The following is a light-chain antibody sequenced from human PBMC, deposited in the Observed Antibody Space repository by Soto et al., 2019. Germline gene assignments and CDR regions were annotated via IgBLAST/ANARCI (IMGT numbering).Light chain of an antibody. CDR2: DNN. CDR3: GTWDSSLSAAV. CDR1: SSNIGNDY. J-gene: IGLJ3*02. V-gene: IGLV1-51*01. Sequence: QSVLTQPPSVSAAPGQKVTISCSGSSSNIGNDYVSWYQQLPGSAPKLLIYDNNKRPSGIPDRFSASKSGTSATLGITGLQTGDEADYYCGTWDSSLSAAVFGGGTKVTVL.